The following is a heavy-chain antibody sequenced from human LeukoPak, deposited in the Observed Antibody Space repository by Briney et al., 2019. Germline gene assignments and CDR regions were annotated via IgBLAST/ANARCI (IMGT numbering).Heavy chain of an antibody. V-gene: IGHV4-30-2*01. J-gene: IGHJ4*02. Sequence: SETLSLTCAVSCGSISSGGYSWSWIRQPPGKGLEWIGYIYHSGSTYYNPSLKSRVTISVDRSKNQFSLKLSSVTAADTAVYYCARGPLGELNGDRLFDYWGQGTLVTVSS. CDR3: ARGPLGELNGDRLFDY. CDR2: IYHSGST. D-gene: IGHD7-27*01. CDR1: CGSISSGGYS.